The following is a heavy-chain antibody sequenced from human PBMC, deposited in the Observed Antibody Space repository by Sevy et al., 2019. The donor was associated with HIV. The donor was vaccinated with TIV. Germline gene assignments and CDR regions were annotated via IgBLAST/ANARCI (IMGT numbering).Heavy chain of an antibody. V-gene: IGHV4-39*02. Sequence: SETLSLTCTASGGSLMSPTFYWGWVRQPPGERLEWIAAMHYGGGTYSNPSLKDRLAMSIDTSKNQFSLILTSVTAADAAVYHCVRDHHLRGRHWFDSWGQGALVTVSS. J-gene: IGHJ5*01. D-gene: IGHD3-16*01. CDR3: VRDHHLRGRHWFDS. CDR2: MHYGGGT. CDR1: GGSLMSPTFY.